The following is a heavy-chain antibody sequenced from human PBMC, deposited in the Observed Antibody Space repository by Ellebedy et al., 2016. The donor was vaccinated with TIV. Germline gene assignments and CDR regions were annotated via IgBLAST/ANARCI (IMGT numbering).Heavy chain of an antibody. Sequence: GESLKISCVASGFTFSSYWMSWVRQAPGKGLEWVASIKQEGYEQSYVDSVEGRFTISRDDSKNTLYLQMNNLSDEDTAVYYCARDYCCDDAFDIWGQGTMVTVSS. D-gene: IGHD2-21*01. V-gene: IGHV3-7*03. CDR2: IKQEGYEQ. J-gene: IGHJ3*02. CDR1: GFTFSSYW. CDR3: ARDYCCDDAFDI.